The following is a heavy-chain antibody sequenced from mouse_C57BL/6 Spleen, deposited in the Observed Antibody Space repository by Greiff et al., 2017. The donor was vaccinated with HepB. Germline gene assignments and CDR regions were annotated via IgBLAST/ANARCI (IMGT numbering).Heavy chain of an antibody. CDR3: ARYGSPYFDV. J-gene: IGHJ1*03. Sequence: VQLQQPGAELVKPGASVKLSCKASGYTFTSYWMQWVKQRPGQGLEWIGEIDPSDSYTNYNQKFKGKATLTVDTSSSTAYMQLSSLTSEDSAVYYCARYGSPYFDVWGTGTTVTVSS. D-gene: IGHD1-1*01. CDR1: GYTFTSYW. CDR2: IDPSDSYT. V-gene: IGHV1-50*01.